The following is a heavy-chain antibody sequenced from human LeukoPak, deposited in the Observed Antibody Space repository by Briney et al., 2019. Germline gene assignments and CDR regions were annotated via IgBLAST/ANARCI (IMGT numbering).Heavy chain of an antibody. V-gene: IGHV4-38-2*02. CDR3: ASFPPLVIMGRDY. D-gene: IGHD3-9*01. J-gene: IGHJ4*02. CDR2: IYHSGST. CDR1: GYSISSGYY. Sequence: SETLSLTCTVSGYSISSGYYWGWIRQPPGKGLEWIGSIYHSGSTYYNPSLKSRVTISVDTSKNQFSLKLSSVTAADTAVYYCASFPPLVIMGRDYWGQGTLVTVSS.